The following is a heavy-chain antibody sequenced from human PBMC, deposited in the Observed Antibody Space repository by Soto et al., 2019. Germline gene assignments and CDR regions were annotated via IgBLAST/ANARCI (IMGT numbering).Heavy chain of an antibody. Sequence: VSVEVSCKASGYTVTRYGISWVRQAPVQVLEWMGWISVYNGNTNHAQKFQDRVTMTTDTSTSTAYMELRSLRSDDTAVYYCARGRQGKYSSSYQATGPAVSNWFDPWGQGNLVTVSS. CDR1: GYTVTRYG. D-gene: IGHD6-6*01. V-gene: IGHV1-18*04. CDR3: ARGRQGKYSSSYQATGPAVSNWFDP. CDR2: ISVYNGNT. J-gene: IGHJ5*02.